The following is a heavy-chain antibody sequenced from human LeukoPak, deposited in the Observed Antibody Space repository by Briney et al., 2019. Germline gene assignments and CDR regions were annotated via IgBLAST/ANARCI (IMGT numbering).Heavy chain of an antibody. J-gene: IGHJ4*02. D-gene: IGHD3-16*01. CDR2: ITGSGTGT. CDR1: RFTVSSYV. Sequence: GGSLRLSCAASRFTVSSYVMSWVRQAPGQGLEWVSSITGSGTGTFYADSVRGRFTISRDNSKKTVYLQMNSLRVEDTAVYYCANGGGGFWGQGTLVTVSS. CDR3: ANGGGGF. V-gene: IGHV3-23*01.